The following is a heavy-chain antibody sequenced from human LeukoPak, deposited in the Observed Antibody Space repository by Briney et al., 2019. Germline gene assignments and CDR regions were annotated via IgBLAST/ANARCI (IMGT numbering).Heavy chain of an antibody. D-gene: IGHD6-13*01. J-gene: IGHJ3*02. Sequence: SQTLSLTCVISGDSVSNNTAAWNWIRQSPSRGLEWLGRTYYRSTSYKDSALSVKSRITINPDTSKNQFSLQLNSVTPEDAAVYYCVRSRLYSTNWYRDAFDIWGQGTMVTVSS. CDR1: GDSVSNNTAA. CDR2: TYYRSTSYK. CDR3: VRSRLYSTNWYRDAFDI. V-gene: IGHV6-1*01.